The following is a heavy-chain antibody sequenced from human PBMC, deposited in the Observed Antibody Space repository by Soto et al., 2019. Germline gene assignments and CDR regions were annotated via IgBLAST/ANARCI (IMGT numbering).Heavy chain of an antibody. V-gene: IGHV4-34*01. CDR1: GGSFSGYY. Sequence: SETLSLTCAVHGGSFSGYYWDWIRQPPGTGLEWIGEVKHTGAANANPALRSRVSMSVDRTKNQFFLNLRSVSAADTAVYFCAREGRLHWFESWGQGTLVTVSS. CDR3: AREGRLHWFES. CDR2: VKHTGAA. J-gene: IGHJ5*01.